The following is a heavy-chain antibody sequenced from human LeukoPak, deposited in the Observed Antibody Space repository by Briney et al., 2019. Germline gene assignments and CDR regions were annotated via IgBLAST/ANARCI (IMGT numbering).Heavy chain of an antibody. J-gene: IGHJ4*02. Sequence: GGSLRLSCAASGFTFSSYSMNWVRQAPGKGLEWVSYISGSSSTIYYADSVKGRFTISRDNAKNSLYLQMNSLRAEDTAVYYCALANWGSPIDYWGQGTLVTVSS. CDR1: GFTFSSYS. CDR3: ALANWGSPIDY. V-gene: IGHV3-48*01. CDR2: ISGSSSTI. D-gene: IGHD7-27*01.